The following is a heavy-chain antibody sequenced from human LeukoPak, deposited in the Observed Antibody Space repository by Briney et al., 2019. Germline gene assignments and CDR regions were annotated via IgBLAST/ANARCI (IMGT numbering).Heavy chain of an antibody. J-gene: IGHJ4*02. CDR1: GFTFGSYG. CDR2: IWYDGSNK. D-gene: IGHD3-3*01. Sequence: GSSLRLSCAASGFTFGSYGMHWVRQAPGKGLEWVAVIWYDGSNKYYADSVKGRFTISRDNSKNTLYLQMNSLRAEDTAVYCCARDFWSGFYLDYWGQGTLVTVSS. V-gene: IGHV3-33*01. CDR3: ARDFWSGFYLDY.